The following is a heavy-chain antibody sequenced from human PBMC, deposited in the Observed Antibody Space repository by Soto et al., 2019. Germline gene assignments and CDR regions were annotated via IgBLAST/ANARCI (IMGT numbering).Heavy chain of an antibody. CDR2: ISVYNGNT. CDR1: GYTFTSYG. D-gene: IGHD3-3*01. V-gene: IGHV1-18*01. CDR3: ARVYDFWSGYSNPFDY. J-gene: IGHJ4*02. Sequence: ASVKVSCKASGYTFTSYGISWVRQAPGQGLEWMGWISVYNGNTNYAQKFQGRVTMTTDTSTSTAYMDLRSLRSDDTAVYYCARVYDFWSGYSNPFDYWGQGTPVTVSS.